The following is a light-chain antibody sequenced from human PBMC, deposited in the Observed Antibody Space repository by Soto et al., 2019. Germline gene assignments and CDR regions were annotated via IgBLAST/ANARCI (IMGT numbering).Light chain of an antibody. CDR1: SSDIGDSNF. J-gene: IGLJ1*01. CDR2: DVS. Sequence: QSVLAQPASVSGSPGQSITISCTGTSSDIGDSNFVSWYQHHPGKAPKLLIYDVSDRPSRISCRFSGSKSANTASLTISGLQAEDEALYYCSSYTSTTTVRFVFGTGTKLTVL. V-gene: IGLV2-14*01. CDR3: SSYTSTTTVRFV.